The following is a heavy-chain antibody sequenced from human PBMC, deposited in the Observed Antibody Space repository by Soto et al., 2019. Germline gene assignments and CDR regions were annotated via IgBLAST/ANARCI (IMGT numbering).Heavy chain of an antibody. D-gene: IGHD3-10*01. J-gene: IGHJ6*01. V-gene: IGHV3-30*04. Sequence: QVQLVESGGGVVQPGRSLRLSCAASGFTFRTYAMHWVRQAPGKALEWVAVMSFDGSNKYYADSVKGRFTISRDNSKNTLYLKVNPWRAENTAVYYCARPPMVGGDSTFSYSPPMDVWGQGTPVTV. CDR2: MSFDGSNK. CDR1: GFTFRTYA. CDR3: ARPPMVGGDSTFSYSPPMDV.